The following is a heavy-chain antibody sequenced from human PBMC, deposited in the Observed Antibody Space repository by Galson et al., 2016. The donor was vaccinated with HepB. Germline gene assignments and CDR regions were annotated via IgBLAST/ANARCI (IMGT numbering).Heavy chain of an antibody. D-gene: IGHD5-24*01. CDR3: ARQGTRWQPLSYEAFDI. V-gene: IGHV4-39*01. CDR1: GDSISSTSFY. CDR2: IYYSGTT. J-gene: IGHJ3*02. Sequence: SETLSLTCTVSGDSISSTSFYWGWIRQPPGKGLEWIGSIYYSGTTQYSPSLTGRIRISVDTSKNQFSLKVNSVTAADTAVYYCARQGTRWQPLSYEAFDIWGQGTMVTVSS.